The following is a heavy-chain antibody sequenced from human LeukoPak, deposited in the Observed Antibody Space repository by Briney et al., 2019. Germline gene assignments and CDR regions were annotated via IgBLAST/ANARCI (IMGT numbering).Heavy chain of an antibody. CDR2: IDWDDDK. CDR3: ARIWYCSSTSCLDAFDI. Sequence: ESGPALVKPTQTLTLTCTFSGFSLSTSGMCVSWIRQPPGKALEWLARIDWDDDKYYSTSLKTRLTISKDTSKNQVVLTMTNMDPVDTATYYCARIWYCSSTSCLDAFDIWGQGTMVTVSS. V-gene: IGHV2-70*11. D-gene: IGHD2-2*01. CDR1: GFSLSTSGMC. J-gene: IGHJ3*02.